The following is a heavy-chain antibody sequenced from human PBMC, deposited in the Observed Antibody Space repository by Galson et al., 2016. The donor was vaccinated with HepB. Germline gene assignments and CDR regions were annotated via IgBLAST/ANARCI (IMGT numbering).Heavy chain of an antibody. CDR3: ARDPGLRNGMGG. Sequence: SLRLSCAASGFIFNSHTMHWVRQETPGKGLEWVASISHDGINGKYADSVRGRFTISRDNSKNTVYLQMSSLRAEDTAVYYCARDPGLRNGMGGWGKGTTVTVSS. D-gene: IGHD4-17*01. J-gene: IGHJ6*04. CDR1: GFIFNSHT. CDR2: ISHDGING. V-gene: IGHV3-30*03.